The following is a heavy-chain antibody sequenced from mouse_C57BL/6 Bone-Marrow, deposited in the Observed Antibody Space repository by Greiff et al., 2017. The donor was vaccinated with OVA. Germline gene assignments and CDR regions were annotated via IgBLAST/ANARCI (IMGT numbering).Heavy chain of an antibody. CDR3: ARSYYGNYVGFAY. CDR2: IYPGDGDT. Sequence: QVQLQQSGPELVKPGASVKISCKASGYAFSSSWMNRVKQRPGKGLEWIGRIYPGDGDTNYNGKFKGKATLTADKSSSTAYMQLSSLTSEDSAVYFCARSYYGNYVGFAYWGQGTLVTVSA. CDR1: GYAFSSSW. D-gene: IGHD2-10*01. V-gene: IGHV1-82*01. J-gene: IGHJ3*01.